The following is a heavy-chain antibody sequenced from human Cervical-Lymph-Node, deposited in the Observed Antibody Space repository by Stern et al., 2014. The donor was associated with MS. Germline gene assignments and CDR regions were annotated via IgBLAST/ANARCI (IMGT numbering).Heavy chain of an antibody. D-gene: IGHD1-14*01. CDR2: ILPVFGTP. J-gene: IGHJ6*02. Sequence: QMQLVQSGAEVQKPGSSVKVSCKASGDTSNTDAIHWVRQAPGQGLEWMGGILPVFGTPVYAQRFKGRVSIAADESTATDYMELSSLRSDDTAVYYCARGASSAAWYKHAVDVWGQGTTVTVSS. CDR1: GDTSNTDA. CDR3: ARGASSAAWYKHAVDV. V-gene: IGHV1-69*01.